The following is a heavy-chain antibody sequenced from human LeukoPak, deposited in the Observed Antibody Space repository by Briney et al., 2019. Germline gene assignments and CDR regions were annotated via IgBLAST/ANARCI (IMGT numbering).Heavy chain of an antibody. D-gene: IGHD3-16*01. V-gene: IGHV3-74*01. CDR3: ARDLRWWGGENDAFDI. CDR2: INSDGINT. CDR1: GFTFSNYW. J-gene: IGHJ3*02. Sequence: GGSLRLSCAASGFTFSNYWMHWVRQAPGKGLVWVSRINSDGINTSYADSVKGRFTISRDNAKNTLNLQMNSLRAEDTAVYYCARDLRWWGGENDAFDIWGQGTMVTVSS.